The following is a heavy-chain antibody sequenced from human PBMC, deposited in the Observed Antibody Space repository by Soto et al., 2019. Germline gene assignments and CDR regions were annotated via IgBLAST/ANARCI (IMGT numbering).Heavy chain of an antibody. D-gene: IGHD2-2*01. J-gene: IGHJ6*02. CDR2: FYDSGST. CDR1: GGSVSSGSFY. Sequence: SETLSLTCTVSGGSVSSGSFYWSWLRRPPGKGLEWIGYFYDSGSTNYNPSLRSRVTMSVDTSKNQFSLKLSSVTAADTAVYYCAASATPARNNYYAMDVRGQGTTVTVSS. CDR3: AASATPARNNYYAMDV. V-gene: IGHV4-61*01.